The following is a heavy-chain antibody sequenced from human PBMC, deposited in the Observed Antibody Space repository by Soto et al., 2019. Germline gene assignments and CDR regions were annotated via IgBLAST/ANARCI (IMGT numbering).Heavy chain of an antibody. D-gene: IGHD1-26*01. V-gene: IGHV1-69*02. J-gene: IGHJ3*02. CDR2: IIPILGIA. CDR1: GGTFSSYT. CDR3: ARGEHGGAFDI. Sequence: QVQLVQSGAEVKKPGSSVKVSCKASGGTFSSYTISWVRQAPGQGLEWMGRIIPILGIANYAQKFQGRVMITADKSTSTAYMELSSLRSEDTAVYYCARGEHGGAFDIWGQGTMVTVSS.